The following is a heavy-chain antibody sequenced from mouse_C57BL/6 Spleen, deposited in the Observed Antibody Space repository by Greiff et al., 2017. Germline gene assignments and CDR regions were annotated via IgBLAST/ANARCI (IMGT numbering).Heavy chain of an antibody. CDR2: IYPGDGDT. CDR1: GYAFSSSW. Sequence: VMLVESGPELVKPGASVKISCKASGYAFSSSWMNWVKQRPGKGLEWIGRIYPGDGDTNYNGKFKGKATLTADKSSSTAYMQLSSLTSEDSAVYFCARGVTPYYFDYWGQGTTRTVSS. J-gene: IGHJ2*01. CDR3: ARGVTPYYFDY. V-gene: IGHV1-82*01. D-gene: IGHD2-2*01.